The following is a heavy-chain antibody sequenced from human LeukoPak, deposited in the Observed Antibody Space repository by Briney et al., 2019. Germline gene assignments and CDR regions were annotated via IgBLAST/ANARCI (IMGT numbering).Heavy chain of an antibody. J-gene: IGHJ6*02. CDR3: ARVRTGGDYYSAMDV. CDR2: IYYSGST. V-gene: IGHV4-39*02. CDR1: GGSTSSSSYY. Sequence: PSETLSLTCSVSGGSTSSSSYYWGWIRQPPGKGREWITNIYYSGSTYYNPSLKSRVIISVDTSKNQFSLKLTSVTAADTSVYYCARVRTGGDYYSAMDVWGQGTTVTVSS. D-gene: IGHD1-1*01.